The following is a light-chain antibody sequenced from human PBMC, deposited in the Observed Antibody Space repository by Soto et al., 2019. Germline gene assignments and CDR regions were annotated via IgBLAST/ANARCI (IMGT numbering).Light chain of an antibody. J-gene: IGKJ5*01. CDR2: GAS. CDR1: QIFTRIY. CDR3: QQDSTPAIT. V-gene: IGKV3-20*01. Sequence: IVVAQSPGTLSLSPGERATLYCSPIQIFTRIYLSWYQRKPGQATRLLMSGASTRAAGIPDRFSGDGSGTDFTLTISILEPEDFVVYYCQQDSTPAITFGQGTRLEIK.